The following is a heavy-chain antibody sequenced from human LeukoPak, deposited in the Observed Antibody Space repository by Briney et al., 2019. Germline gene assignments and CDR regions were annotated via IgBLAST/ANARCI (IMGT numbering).Heavy chain of an antibody. CDR1: GFSFSCYA. D-gene: IGHD3-22*01. CDR2: ISYDGSNK. J-gene: IGHJ4*02. Sequence: GGSLRLSCAASGFSFSCYAMHWVRQAPGKGLEWVAVISYDGSNKYYTDSVKGRFTISRDNSKNTLYLQMNSLRAEDTAVYYCARAPGGYDTSGYYDCWGQGTLVTVSS. V-gene: IGHV3-30*04. CDR3: ARAPGGYDTSGYYDC.